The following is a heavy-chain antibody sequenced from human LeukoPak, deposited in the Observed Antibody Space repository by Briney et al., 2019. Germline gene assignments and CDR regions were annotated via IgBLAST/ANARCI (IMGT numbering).Heavy chain of an antibody. CDR1: GGSISSYY. CDR2: IYYSGST. V-gene: IGHV4-59*01. D-gene: IGHD6-13*01. J-gene: IGHJ4*02. Sequence: SETLSLTCTVSGGSISSYYWSWIRQPPGKGLEWIGYIYYSGSTNYNPSLKSRVTISVDTSKNQFSLKLSSVTAADTAVYYCARLAGSSGIDYWGQGTLVAVSS. CDR3: ARLAGSSGIDY.